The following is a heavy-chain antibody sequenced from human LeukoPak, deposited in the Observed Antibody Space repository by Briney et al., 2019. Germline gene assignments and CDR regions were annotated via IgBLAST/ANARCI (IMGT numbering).Heavy chain of an antibody. V-gene: IGHV3-7*01. J-gene: IGHJ6*03. CDR2: IKQDGSEK. CDR1: GFTFSSYW. D-gene: IGHD3-10*01. CDR3: AREDITMVRGVTDYYYYMDV. Sequence: GGSLRLSCAASGFTFSSYWMSWVRQAPGKGLEWVANIKQDGSEKYYVDSVKGRFTISRDNAKNSLYLQMNSLRAGDTAVYYCAREDITMVRGVTDYYYYMDVWGKGTTVTVSS.